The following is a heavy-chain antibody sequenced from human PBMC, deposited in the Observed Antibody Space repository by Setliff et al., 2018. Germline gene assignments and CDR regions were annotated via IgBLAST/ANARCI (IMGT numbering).Heavy chain of an antibody. J-gene: IGHJ5*02. CDR3: ARRTFGSGRFDP. V-gene: IGHV4-61*09. CDR1: GDSISSGSYY. CDR2: IHTSGST. Sequence: PSETLSLTCTVSGDSISSGSYYWSWIRQPAGKGLEWIGQIHTSGSTNYSPSLKSRVTISIDTSKNQFSLKLNSVTATDTALYYCARRTFGSGRFDPW. D-gene: IGHD3-16*01.